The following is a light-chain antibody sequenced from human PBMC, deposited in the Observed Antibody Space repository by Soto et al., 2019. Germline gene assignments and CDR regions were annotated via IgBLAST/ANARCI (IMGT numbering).Light chain of an antibody. CDR3: CSYTSSSTLV. V-gene: IGLV2-14*02. J-gene: IGLJ2*01. CDR1: SGDIGNYDL. Sequence: QSALTQPASVSGSPGQSITISCTGSSGDIGNYDLVSWYQQIPGRAPKLMIFEVSRRPSGVSERFSGSKSGNTASLTISGLQAEDEADFHCCSYTSSSTLVFGGGTKLPVL. CDR2: EVS.